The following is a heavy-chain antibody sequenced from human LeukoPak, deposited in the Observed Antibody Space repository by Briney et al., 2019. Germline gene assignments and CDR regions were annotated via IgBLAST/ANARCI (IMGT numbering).Heavy chain of an antibody. CDR1: GFTFSTYS. CDR2: IDSGSNNI. J-gene: IGHJ4*02. D-gene: IGHD2-2*01. Sequence: GGSLRLSCAASGFTFSTYSMNWVRQAPGKGLEWVSDIDSGSNNIHYADSVKGRFTISRDDAKNSLYLQMDSLRAEDTAVYYCAKESLRVVPSATFDYWGQGTLVTVSS. CDR3: AKESLRVVPSATFDY. V-gene: IGHV3-48*01.